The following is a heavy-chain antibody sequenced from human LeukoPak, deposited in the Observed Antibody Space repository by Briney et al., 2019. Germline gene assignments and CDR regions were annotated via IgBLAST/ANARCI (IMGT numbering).Heavy chain of an antibody. D-gene: IGHD3-10*01. Sequence: SGTLSLTCAVSGRSISSSNWWSWVRQPPGKGLEWIGEIYHNGSTNYNPSLKSRVTISVDKSKNQFSLKLSSVTAADTAVYYCARSAMAGGFGIDPWGQGTLVTVSS. CDR2: IYHNGST. CDR1: GRSISSSNW. CDR3: ARSAMAGGFGIDP. J-gene: IGHJ5*02. V-gene: IGHV4-4*02.